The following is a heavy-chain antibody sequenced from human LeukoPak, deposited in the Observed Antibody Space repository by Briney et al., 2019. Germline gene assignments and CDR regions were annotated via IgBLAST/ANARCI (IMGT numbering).Heavy chain of an antibody. Sequence: PGGSLRLSCAASGFTFDFSSSWMSWVRQAPGKGLEWVGNIQPDGSEQYPVDSVKGRFTISRDNARNSLYLQMNSLRAEDTAVYYCARGGAARPDIWGQGTMVTVSS. D-gene: IGHD6-6*01. J-gene: IGHJ3*02. CDR1: GFTFDFSSSW. V-gene: IGHV3-7*01. CDR3: ARGGAARPDI. CDR2: IQPDGSEQ.